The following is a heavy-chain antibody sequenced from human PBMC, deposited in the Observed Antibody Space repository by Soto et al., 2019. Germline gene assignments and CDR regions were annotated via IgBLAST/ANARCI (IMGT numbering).Heavy chain of an antibody. Sequence: EVQVLDSGGGLVQPGGSLRLSCAASGFTFTNYPMAWVRQAPAKGLEWVSTISGSGGSTFYADSVKGRFTISRDNSKNTVYLQMNSLRVEDTAVYYCAKRPLQFDGSYFDYWGQGTLVTVSS. CDR3: AKRPLQFDGSYFDY. V-gene: IGHV3-23*01. CDR1: GFTFTNYP. J-gene: IGHJ4*02. D-gene: IGHD3-10*01. CDR2: ISGSGGST.